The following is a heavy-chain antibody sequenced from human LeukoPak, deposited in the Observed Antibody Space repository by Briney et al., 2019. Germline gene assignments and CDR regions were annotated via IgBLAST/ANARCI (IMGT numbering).Heavy chain of an antibody. V-gene: IGHV1-3*03. D-gene: IGHD3-16*01. CDR1: GYTFTSYA. CDR2: INAGNGNT. CDR3: ARDMGGDYVGGVSDY. J-gene: IGHJ4*02. Sequence: ASVKVSCKASGYTFTSYAMHWVRQAPGQRLEWMGWINAGNGNTKYSQEFQGRVTITRDTSASTAYMELSSLRSEDTAVYYCARDMGGDYVGGVSDYWGQGTLVTVSS.